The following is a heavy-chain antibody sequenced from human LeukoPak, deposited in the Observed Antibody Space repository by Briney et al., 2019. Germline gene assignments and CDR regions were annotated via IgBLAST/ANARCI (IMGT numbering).Heavy chain of an antibody. CDR3: AHRRDTGYSSWYPRWFDP. CDR2: IYWDDDK. J-gene: IGHJ5*02. V-gene: IGHV2-5*02. D-gene: IGHD6-13*01. Sequence: SGPTLVKPTQTLTLTCTFSGFSLSTSGVGVGWIRQPPGKALEWLALIYWDDDKRYSPSLKSRLTITKDTSKNQVVLTMTNMDPVDTATYYCAHRRDTGYSSWYPRWFDPWGQGTLVTVSS. CDR1: GFSLSTSGVG.